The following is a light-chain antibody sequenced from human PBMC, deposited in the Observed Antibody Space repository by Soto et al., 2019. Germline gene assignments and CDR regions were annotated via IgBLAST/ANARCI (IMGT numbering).Light chain of an antibody. CDR1: QSVANY. J-gene: IGKJ2*01. V-gene: IGKV3-11*01. Sequence: DIVLTQSPGTLSLSPGERATLSCRASQSVANYLLWFQQKPGQAPRLLIYDASNRASGIPARFSGSGSGTDFTLTISSLEPEDFALYFCHHRSKWPYTFGQGTKLEIK. CDR3: HHRSKWPYT. CDR2: DAS.